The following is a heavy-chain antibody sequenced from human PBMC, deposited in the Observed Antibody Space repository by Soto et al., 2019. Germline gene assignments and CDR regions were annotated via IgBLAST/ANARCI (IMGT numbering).Heavy chain of an antibody. J-gene: IGHJ6*03. D-gene: IGHD3-10*01. CDR3: ARDRWGSGHKKGVYYYYYYMDV. V-gene: IGHV4-59*01. CDR1: GGSISSFY. CDR2: IYYSGST. Sequence: SETLCLTCTVSGGSISSFYWSWIRQPPGKGLEWIGYIYYSGSTNHNPSLKSRVTISVDTSKNQFSLKLSSVTAADTAVYYCARDRWGSGHKKGVYYYYYYMDVWGKGTTVTVSS.